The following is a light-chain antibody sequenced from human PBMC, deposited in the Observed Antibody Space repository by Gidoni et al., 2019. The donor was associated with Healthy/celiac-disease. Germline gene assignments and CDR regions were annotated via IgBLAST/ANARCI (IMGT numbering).Light chain of an antibody. CDR3: QQYNNWWT. CDR1: QSVSSN. V-gene: IGKV3-15*01. CDR2: GAS. J-gene: IGKJ1*01. Sequence: EIVMTQAPATLAVSTGERATLSCRASQSVSSNLAWYQQKPGQAPRLLIYGASTRATGIPARFSGSGSGTEFTLTISSLQSEDFAFYYCQQYNNWWTFGQGTKVEIK.